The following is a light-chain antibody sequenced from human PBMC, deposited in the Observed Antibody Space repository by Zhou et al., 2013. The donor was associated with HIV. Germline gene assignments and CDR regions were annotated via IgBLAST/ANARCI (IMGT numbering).Light chain of an antibody. Sequence: DIQMTQSPTSLSASVGDRVTITCRPSQTIDNYLNWYQRKPGKAPKLLIYHASSLEAGVPSRFSGSGSGTDFTFTISSLQPEDSGIYYCQQHDIDPFTFGPGTKVHIK. V-gene: IGKV1-33*01. CDR1: QTIDNY. J-gene: IGKJ3*01. CDR3: QQHDIDPFT. CDR2: HAS.